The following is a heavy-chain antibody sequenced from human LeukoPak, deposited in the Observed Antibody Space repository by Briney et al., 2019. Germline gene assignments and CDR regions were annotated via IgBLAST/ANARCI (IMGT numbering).Heavy chain of an antibody. D-gene: IGHD2-21*02. V-gene: IGHV3-7*01. J-gene: IGHJ4*02. CDR3: AGDQFLVWMTVTPGAFDY. CDR1: GFTFSSYW. Sequence: GGSLRLSCAASGFTFSSYWMSWVRQAPGKGLEWVANIKQDGSEKYYVDSVKGRFTISRDNAKNSLYLQMNSLRAEDTAVYYCAGDQFLVWMTVTPGAFDYWGQGTLVTVSS. CDR2: IKQDGSEK.